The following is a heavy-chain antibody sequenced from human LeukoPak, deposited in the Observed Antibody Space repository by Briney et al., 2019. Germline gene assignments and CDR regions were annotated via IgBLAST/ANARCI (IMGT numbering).Heavy chain of an antibody. CDR3: ARPVYGSHTHREYYFDY. V-gene: IGHV5-51*01. Sequence: GESLKISCKGSGYSFTSYWIGWVRQMPGKGLEWMGIIYPGDSDTRYSPSFQGQVTISADKSISTAYLQWSSLKASDTAMYYCARPVYGSHTHREYYFDYWGQGTLVTVSS. J-gene: IGHJ4*02. CDR2: IYPGDSDT. CDR1: GYSFTSYW. D-gene: IGHD6-13*01.